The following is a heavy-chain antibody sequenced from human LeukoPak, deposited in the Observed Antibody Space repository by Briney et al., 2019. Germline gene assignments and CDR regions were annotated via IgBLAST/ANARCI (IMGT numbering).Heavy chain of an antibody. CDR1: GYTFTGYY. J-gene: IGHJ5*02. V-gene: IGHV1-2*02. Sequence: ASVTVSCKASGYTFTGYYIHWVGPAAGQGLEWMGWINPNTGGTNFAQKFQGRVTMTRDTSISTAYMELSRMRSDDTAVYYCATWGVLLTETGFDPWGQGTLVTVSS. D-gene: IGHD2/OR15-2a*01. CDR2: INPNTGGT. CDR3: ATWGVLLTETGFDP.